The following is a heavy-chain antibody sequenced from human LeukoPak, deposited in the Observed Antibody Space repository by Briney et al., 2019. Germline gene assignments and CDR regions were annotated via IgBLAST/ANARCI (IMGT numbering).Heavy chain of an antibody. Sequence: ASVKVSCKASGYTLNRYGISWVRQAPGQGLEWMGWMNPNSGNTGYAQKFQGRVTMARNTSISTAYMELSSLRSEDTAVYYCARGSPGLVGTYFDYWGQGTLVTVSS. CDR3: ARGSPGLVGTYFDY. CDR2: MNPNSGNT. CDR1: GYTLNRYG. V-gene: IGHV1-8*02. D-gene: IGHD1-7*01. J-gene: IGHJ4*02.